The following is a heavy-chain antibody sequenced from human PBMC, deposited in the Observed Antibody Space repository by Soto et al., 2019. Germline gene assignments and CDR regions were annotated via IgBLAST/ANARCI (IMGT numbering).Heavy chain of an antibody. CDR1: GFTFSSYG. D-gene: IGHD5-18*01. J-gene: IGHJ4*02. CDR2: ISYDGSNK. Sequence: GGSLRLSCAASGFTFSSYGMHWVRQAPGKGLEWVAVISYDGSNKYYADSVKGRFTISRDNSKNTLYLQMNSLRAEDTAVYYCAKGLGYSYGTLPIDYWGQGTLVTVSS. V-gene: IGHV3-30*18. CDR3: AKGLGYSYGTLPIDY.